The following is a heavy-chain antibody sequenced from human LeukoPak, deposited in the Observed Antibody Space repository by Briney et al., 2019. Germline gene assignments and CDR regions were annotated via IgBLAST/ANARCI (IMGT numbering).Heavy chain of an antibody. Sequence: GGSLRLSCAASGFTFSSYAMSWVRQAPGKGLEWVSTISDSGGSTYYADSLKGRFTISRDNYKNTLYLQMNSLRAEDTALYYCARVEASGYDYGAFDYWGQGTLVTVSS. V-gene: IGHV3-23*01. CDR2: ISDSGGST. D-gene: IGHD5-12*01. CDR1: GFTFSSYA. CDR3: ARVEASGYDYGAFDY. J-gene: IGHJ4*02.